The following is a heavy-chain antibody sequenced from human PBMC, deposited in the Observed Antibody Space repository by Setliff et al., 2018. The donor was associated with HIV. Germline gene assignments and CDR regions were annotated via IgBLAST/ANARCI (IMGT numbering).Heavy chain of an antibody. J-gene: IGHJ4*02. Sequence: ASVKVSCKASGYTFTSYGISWVRQAPGQGLEWMGWISTYNGNTNYAQKVQGRVIMTTDTSTSTAYMELRSLRFDDTAVYYCAREWNGGYDYWGQGTLVTVSS. CDR2: ISTYNGNT. V-gene: IGHV1-18*04. D-gene: IGHD2-8*01. CDR3: AREWNGGYDY. CDR1: GYTFTSYG.